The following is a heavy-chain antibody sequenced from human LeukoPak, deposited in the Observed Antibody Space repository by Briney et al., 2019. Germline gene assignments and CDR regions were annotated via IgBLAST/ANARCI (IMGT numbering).Heavy chain of an antibody. V-gene: IGHV3-23*01. CDR3: AKRPTMTTVTTPSWRVCDS. CDR2: IGASGAYT. D-gene: IGHD4-17*01. J-gene: IGHJ4*02. Sequence: PGGSLRLSCAASGFTFSSYAMNWVRQAPGKGLEWVSAIGASGAYTFYADSVNGRFTISRDNSRNTLYLQMNSLRAEDTAVYYCAKRPTMTTVTTPSWRVCDSWGQGTLVTVSS. CDR1: GFTFSSYA.